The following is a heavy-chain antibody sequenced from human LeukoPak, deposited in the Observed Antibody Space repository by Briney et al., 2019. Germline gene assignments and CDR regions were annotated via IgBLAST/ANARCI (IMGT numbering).Heavy chain of an antibody. CDR1: GFTFSNAW. CDR3: TTGVGATDYYYYMDV. V-gene: IGHV3-15*01. J-gene: IGHJ6*03. CDR2: IKSKTDGGTT. Sequence: KSGGSLRLSCAASGFTFSNAWMRWVRQAPGKGLEWVGRIKSKTDGGTTDYAAPVKGRFTISRDDSKNTLYLQMNSLKTEDTAVYYCTTGVGATDYYYYMDVWGKGTTVTVSS. D-gene: IGHD1-26*01.